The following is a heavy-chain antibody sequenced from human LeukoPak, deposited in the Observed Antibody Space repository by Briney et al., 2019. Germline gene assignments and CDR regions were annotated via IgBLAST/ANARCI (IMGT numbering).Heavy chain of an antibody. CDR1: GFTFSNYW. Sequence: GGSLRLSCAASGFTFSNYWMHWVRQAPGKGLVWVSRISSDESITSYADSVKGRFTISRDDSKNTLYLQMNSLKTEDTAVYYCTTRDGGRVFDYWGQGTLVTVSS. J-gene: IGHJ4*02. D-gene: IGHD4-23*01. V-gene: IGHV3-74*01. CDR2: ISSDESIT. CDR3: TTRDGGRVFDY.